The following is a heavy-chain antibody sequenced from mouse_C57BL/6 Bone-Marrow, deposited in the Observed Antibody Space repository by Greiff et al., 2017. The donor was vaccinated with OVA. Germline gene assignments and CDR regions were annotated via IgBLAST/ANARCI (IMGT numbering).Heavy chain of an antibody. CDR2: IYPGSGST. D-gene: IGHD4-1*01. CDR3: ATGSREGTMDY. CDR1: GYTFTSYW. J-gene: IGHJ4*01. Sequence: QVQLQQPGAELVKPGASVKMSCTASGYTFTSYWITWVKQRPGQGLEWIGDIYPGSGSTNYNEKFKSKATLTVDTSSSTAYLQLSSLTSEDSAVYYSATGSREGTMDYWGQGTSVTVSA. V-gene: IGHV1-55*01.